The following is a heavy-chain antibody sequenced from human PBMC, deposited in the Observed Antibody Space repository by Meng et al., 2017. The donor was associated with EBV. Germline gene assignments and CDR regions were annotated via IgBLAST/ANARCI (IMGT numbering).Heavy chain of an antibody. Sequence: QVQLVQPGAEVKKPGSSVKVSCKTSGGPFRYYAISWVRQAPGHGLEWLGGFLPRLGAPNYAQKFHGRVKITADESTSTHYMDLSSLRSEDTAIYYCASESGRGYTPDYWGQGTLVTVSS. J-gene: IGHJ4*02. V-gene: IGHV1-69*01. CDR3: ASESGRGYTPDY. D-gene: IGHD3-10*01. CDR2: FLPRLGAP. CDR1: GGPFRYYA.